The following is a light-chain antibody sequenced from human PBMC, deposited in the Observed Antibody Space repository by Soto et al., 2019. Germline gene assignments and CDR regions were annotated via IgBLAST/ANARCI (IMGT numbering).Light chain of an antibody. V-gene: IGKV3-20*01. CDR2: GAS. CDR3: QQYGSSGT. Sequence: ILLTQTTATLSLSPGERATLSCRASQSVSIYLAWYQQRPGQAPRLLIYGASNRATGIPDRFSGSGSGTDFTLTISRLEPEDFAVYYSQQYGSSGTFGQGAKV. CDR1: QSVSIY. J-gene: IGKJ1*01.